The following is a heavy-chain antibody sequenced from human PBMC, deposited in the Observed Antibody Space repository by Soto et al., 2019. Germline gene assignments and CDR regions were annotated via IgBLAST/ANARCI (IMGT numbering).Heavy chain of an antibody. CDR2: ISGSGGST. D-gene: IGHD6-13*01. CDR3: AKTHGDSGSGKTAYLYCFDY. CDR1: RFTFSSSA. J-gene: IGHJ4*02. Sequence: PGGSLRLCCAASRFTFSSSAVSLVRQAPGEGLEWVSAISGSGGSTYYADSVKGRFTISRDNSKNTLYLQMNILRAEDTAVYYCAKTHGDSGSGKTAYLYCFDYWGQGTLVTVS. V-gene: IGHV3-23*01.